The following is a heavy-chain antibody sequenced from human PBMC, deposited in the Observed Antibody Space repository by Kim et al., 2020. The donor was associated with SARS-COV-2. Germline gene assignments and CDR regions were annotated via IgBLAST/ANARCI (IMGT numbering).Heavy chain of an antibody. Sequence: SQTLSLTCAVYGGSFSGYYWSWIRQPPGKGLEWIGEINHSGSTNYNPSLKSRVTISVDTSKNQFSLKLSSVTAADTAVYYCAREARDFGVVYDAFDIWGQGTMVTVSS. CDR1: GGSFSGYY. J-gene: IGHJ3*02. CDR3: AREARDFGVVYDAFDI. CDR2: INHSGST. V-gene: IGHV4-34*01. D-gene: IGHD3-3*01.